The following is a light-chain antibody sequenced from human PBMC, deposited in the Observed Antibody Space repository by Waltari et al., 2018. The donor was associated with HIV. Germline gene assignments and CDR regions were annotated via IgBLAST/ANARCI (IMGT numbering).Light chain of an antibody. Sequence: QSALTQPASVSGSPGQSITISCIGSTSDFGLYDFISWYHQHPGGVPRVIICEVFRRPAGVSRRFSGSKSGNTASLTISWLQTEDEADYYCTSFTSNYTVIFGGGTKVTVL. J-gene: IGLJ2*01. CDR3: TSFTSNYTVI. CDR2: EVF. CDR1: TSDFGLYDF. V-gene: IGLV2-14*01.